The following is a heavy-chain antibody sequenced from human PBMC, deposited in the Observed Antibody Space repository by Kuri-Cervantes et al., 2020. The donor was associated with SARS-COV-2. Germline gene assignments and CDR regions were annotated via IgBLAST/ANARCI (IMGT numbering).Heavy chain of an antibody. Sequence: GESLKISCAASGFTFSSYGMHWVRQAPGKGLEWVAVISYDGSNKYYADSVKGRFTISRDNSENTLYLQMNSLRADDTAVYYCARDGSDGYYGSHGMDVWGQGTTVTVSS. V-gene: IGHV3-30*03. CDR3: ARDGSDGYYGSHGMDV. CDR2: ISYDGSNK. J-gene: IGHJ6*02. D-gene: IGHD3-10*01. CDR1: GFTFSSYG.